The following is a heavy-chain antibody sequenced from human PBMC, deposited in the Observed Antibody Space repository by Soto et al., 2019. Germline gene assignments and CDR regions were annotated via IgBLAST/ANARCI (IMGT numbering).Heavy chain of an antibody. CDR3: ARGSTDSYPGSRIFDF. V-gene: IGHV3-23*01. CDR2: ITDTGGDT. CDR1: GTTFGSRA. J-gene: IGHJ4*02. D-gene: IGHD3-10*01. Sequence: GGSLRLSCVASGTTFGSRAMSWVRQAPGEGLEWVSTITDTGGDTKYADSVRGRFTMSRDNSKKTLYLQMNSLRVEDSALYYCARGSTDSYPGSRIFDFWGRGTLVTVSS.